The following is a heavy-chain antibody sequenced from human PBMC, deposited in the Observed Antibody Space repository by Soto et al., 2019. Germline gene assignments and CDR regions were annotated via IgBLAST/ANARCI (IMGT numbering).Heavy chain of an antibody. Sequence: GESRKISCEGSGYTFSNYWVGWVRQMPGKGLEWMGIIYPADSDTRYSPSFQGQVTISADKSISTAYLQWSSLKASDTAMYFCARQMDYYYDSSGYYFRSFDIWGQGTMVTVSS. CDR3: ARQMDYYYDSSGYYFRSFDI. V-gene: IGHV5-51*01. J-gene: IGHJ3*02. CDR1: GYTFSNYW. D-gene: IGHD3-22*01. CDR2: IYPADSDT.